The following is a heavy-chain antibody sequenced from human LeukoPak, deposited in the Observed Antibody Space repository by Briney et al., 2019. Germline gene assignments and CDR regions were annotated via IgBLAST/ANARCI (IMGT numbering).Heavy chain of an antibody. CDR2: INQDGSEN. Sequence: GGSLRLSCAASGFTFSDFWMGWVRQAPGKGLEWVANINQDGSENYYVDSVKGRFTISRDNAKNSLYLQMNSLRAEDTAVYYCTKGRSNHYWGQGTLVTVST. CDR1: GFTFSDFW. CDR3: TKGRSNHY. V-gene: IGHV3-7*01. J-gene: IGHJ4*02. D-gene: IGHD3-10*01.